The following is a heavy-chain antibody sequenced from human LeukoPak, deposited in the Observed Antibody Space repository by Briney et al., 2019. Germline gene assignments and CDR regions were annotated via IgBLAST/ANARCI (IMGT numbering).Heavy chain of an antibody. D-gene: IGHD4-17*01. Sequence: GGSLRLSCAASGFTFSSYSMNWVRQAPGKGLEWVSYISSSSSTIYYADSVKGRFTISRDNAKNSLYLQMNSLRAEDTAVYYCARLRSNYGDYLASDYWGQGTLATVSS. V-gene: IGHV3-48*01. CDR2: ISSSSSTI. J-gene: IGHJ4*02. CDR1: GFTFSSYS. CDR3: ARLRSNYGDYLASDY.